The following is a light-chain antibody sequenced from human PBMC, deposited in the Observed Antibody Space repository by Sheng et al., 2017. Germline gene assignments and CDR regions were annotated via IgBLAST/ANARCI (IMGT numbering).Light chain of an antibody. CDR3: QHRSSWPLT. J-gene: IGKJ4*01. V-gene: IGKV3-11*01. CDR1: QSVGNF. CDR2: DVF. Sequence: VMTQSPATLSLSPGERATLSCRASQSVGNFLAWYQQKPGQAPRLLIYDVFNRATGIPARFSGSGSGTDFTLTIDSLEPEDLAVYYCQHRSSWPLTFGEGPRWRSN.